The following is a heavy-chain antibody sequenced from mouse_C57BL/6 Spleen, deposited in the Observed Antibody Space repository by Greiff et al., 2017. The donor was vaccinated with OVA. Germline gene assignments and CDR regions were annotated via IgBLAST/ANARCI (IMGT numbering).Heavy chain of an antibody. CDR1: GYTFTSYW. V-gene: IGHV1-53*01. D-gene: IGHD1-1*01. CDR2: INPSNGGT. Sequence: VQLQQSGPELVKPGASVKLSCKASGYTFTSYWMHWVKQRPGQGLEWIGNINPSNGGTNYNEKFKSKATLTVDKSSSTAYMQLSSLTSEDAAVYYCAREEYYGTPAWFAYWGQGTLVTVSA. CDR3: AREEYYGTPAWFAY. J-gene: IGHJ3*01.